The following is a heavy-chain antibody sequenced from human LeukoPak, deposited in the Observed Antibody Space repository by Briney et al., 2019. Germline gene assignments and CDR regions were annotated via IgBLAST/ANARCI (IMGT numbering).Heavy chain of an antibody. J-gene: IGHJ4*02. CDR2: INPKSGGT. Sequence: GASVKVCCKASGYTFTGYYMHWVRQAPGQGLEWMGWINPKSGGTNYAQKFQGRVTMTRDTSINTAYMDLSSLRSDDTAVYYCARDRAILAMDYEFDYWGQGTLVTVSS. V-gene: IGHV1-2*02. D-gene: IGHD3-16*01. CDR3: ARDRAILAMDYEFDY. CDR1: GYTFTGYY.